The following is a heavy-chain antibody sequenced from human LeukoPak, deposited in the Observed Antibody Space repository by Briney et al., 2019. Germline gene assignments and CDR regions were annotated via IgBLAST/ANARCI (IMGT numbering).Heavy chain of an antibody. CDR1: GYTFTSYG. Sequence: GASVKVSCKASGYTFTSYGISWVRQAPGQGLEWMGWISAYNGNTNYAQKLQGRVTMTTDTSTSTAYMELRSLRSDDTAVYYCARGEYYYDSSGIYYFDYWGQGTLVTVSS. D-gene: IGHD3-22*01. V-gene: IGHV1-18*01. CDR2: ISAYNGNT. J-gene: IGHJ4*02. CDR3: ARGEYYYDSSGIYYFDY.